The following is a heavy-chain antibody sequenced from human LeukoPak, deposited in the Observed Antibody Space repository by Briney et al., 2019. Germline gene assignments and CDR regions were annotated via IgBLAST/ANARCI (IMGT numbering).Heavy chain of an antibody. Sequence: GGSLRLSCAASGFTFNNYAMSWVRQAPGKGPEWVSGISGSGGNSYYADSVKGRFTISRDNSKNTLYLQMNSLRADDTAVYYCARALSQEVLRYSQDWGQGTLVSVSS. V-gene: IGHV3-23*01. D-gene: IGHD3-9*01. CDR2: ISGSGGNS. CDR1: GFTFNNYA. CDR3: ARALSQEVLRYSQD. J-gene: IGHJ1*01.